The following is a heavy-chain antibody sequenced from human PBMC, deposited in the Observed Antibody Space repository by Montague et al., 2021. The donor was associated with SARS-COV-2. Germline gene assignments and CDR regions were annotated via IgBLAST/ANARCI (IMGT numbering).Heavy chain of an antibody. V-gene: IGHV2-70*04. J-gene: IGHJ4*02. CDR3: ALYDYESHAYYGMIY. CDR1: GFSRSTRGMR. CDR2: MDWDDEK. D-gene: IGHD3-22*01. Sequence: PALVKPTQTLTLTCTFSGFSRSTRGMRASWIRQPPGKALEWLARMDWDDEKFYSPSLKTRLSISKDTSKNQVVLTMTNMDRADTATYYSALYDYESHAYYGMIYWGQGTLVTVSS.